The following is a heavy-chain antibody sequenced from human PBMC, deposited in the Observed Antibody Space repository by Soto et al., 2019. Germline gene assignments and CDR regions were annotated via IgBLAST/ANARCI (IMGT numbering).Heavy chain of an antibody. V-gene: IGHV3-53*01. CDR1: GFTVSSNY. CDR2: IYSGGST. Sequence: EVQLVESGGGLIQPGGSLRLSCAASGFTVSSNYMSWVRQAPGKGLEWVSVIYSGGSTYYADSVKGRFTISRDNSKSALFRQRASLRAEDTAVCSGARWGGGFDYWGQGTLVTVSS. CDR3: ARWGGGFDY. J-gene: IGHJ4*02. D-gene: IGHD3-16*01.